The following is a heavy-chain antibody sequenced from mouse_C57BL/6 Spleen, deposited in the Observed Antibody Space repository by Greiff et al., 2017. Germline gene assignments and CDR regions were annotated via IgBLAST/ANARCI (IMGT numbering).Heavy chain of an antibody. D-gene: IGHD1-1*01. V-gene: IGHV1-82*01. CDR3: ARWGHYYGSSYPYYFDY. Sequence: VQLQQSGPELVKPGASVKISCKASGYAFSSSWMNWVKQRPGKGLEWIGRIYPGDGDTNYNGKFKGKATLTADKSSSTAYMQLSSLTSEDSAVYFCARWGHYYGSSYPYYFDYWGQGTTLTVSS. CDR1: GYAFSSSW. CDR2: IYPGDGDT. J-gene: IGHJ2*01.